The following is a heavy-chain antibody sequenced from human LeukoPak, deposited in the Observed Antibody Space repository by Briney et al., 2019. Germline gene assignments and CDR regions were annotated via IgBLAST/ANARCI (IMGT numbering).Heavy chain of an antibody. CDR1: GGSFSGYY. V-gene: IGHV4-34*01. CDR3: ARGYTVDP. CDR2: INHSGST. Sequence: SETLSLTCAVYGGSFSGYYWSWIRQPPGKGLEWIGEINHSGSTNYNPSLKSRVTISVDTSKNQFSLKLNSVTAADTAVYYCARGYTVDPWGQGTLVTVSS. J-gene: IGHJ5*02. D-gene: IGHD3-16*01.